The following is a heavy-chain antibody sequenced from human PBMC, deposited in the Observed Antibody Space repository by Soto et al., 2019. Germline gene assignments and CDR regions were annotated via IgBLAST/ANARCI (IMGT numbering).Heavy chain of an antibody. CDR3: AKLEGLGSGTSLGWFDL. CDR2: ISYDGNNK. Sequence: QLVESGGGVVQPGRSLRLSCVASDFSFRRYGMHWVRHAPGKGLEWMAVISYDGNNKYYADSVKGRFTIARDNSKNTLYLQMNSLRPEDTAVYYCAKLEGLGSGTSLGWFDLWGQGTLVTVSS. CDR1: DFSFRRYG. D-gene: IGHD3-3*01. J-gene: IGHJ5*02. V-gene: IGHV3-30*18.